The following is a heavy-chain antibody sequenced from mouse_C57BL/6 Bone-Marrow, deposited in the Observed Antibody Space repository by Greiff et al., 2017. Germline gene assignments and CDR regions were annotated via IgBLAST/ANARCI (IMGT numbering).Heavy chain of an antibody. CDR1: GYTFTDYD. D-gene: IGHD4-1*02. V-gene: IGHV1-15*01. Sequence: QVQLQQSGAELVRPGASVTLSCKASGYTFTDYDMHWVKQTPVHGLEWIGAIDPETGGTAYTQKFKGKAILTADKSSSTAYMELRRLTSEDSADYYCTSTGTTRVYFDYWGQGTTLTVSS. CDR3: TSTGTTRVYFDY. CDR2: IDPETGGT. J-gene: IGHJ2*01.